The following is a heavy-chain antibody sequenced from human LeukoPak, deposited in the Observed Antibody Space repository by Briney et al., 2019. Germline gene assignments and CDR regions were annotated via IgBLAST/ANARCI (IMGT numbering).Heavy chain of an antibody. CDR1: GYTFTGYY. V-gene: IGHV1-2*02. J-gene: IGHJ6*03. CDR3: ARDPVIVVVPGYYYYYYMDV. D-gene: IGHD2-2*01. CDR2: INPNSGGT. Sequence: ASVKVSFKASGYTFTGYYMHWVRQAPGQGLEWMGWINPNSGGTNYAQKFQGRVTMTRDTSISTAYMELSRLRSDDTAVYYCARDPVIVVVPGYYYYYYMDVWGKGTTVTVSS.